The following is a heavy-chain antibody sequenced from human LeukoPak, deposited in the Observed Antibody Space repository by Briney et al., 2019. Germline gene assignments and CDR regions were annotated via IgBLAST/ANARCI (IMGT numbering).Heavy chain of an antibody. J-gene: IGHJ5*02. D-gene: IGHD1-26*01. CDR1: GFTFSGSA. CDR3: TRDSGTYNWFDP. V-gene: IGHV3-73*01. Sequence: GGSLKLSCAASGFTFSGSAIHWVRQSSGKGLEWVGQIDKKDKGYATATAYAASVNGRFTISRDDSINTAYLQMKSLKTEDTALYYCTRDSGTYNWFDPWGQGTLVTVSS. CDR2: IDKKDKGYATAT.